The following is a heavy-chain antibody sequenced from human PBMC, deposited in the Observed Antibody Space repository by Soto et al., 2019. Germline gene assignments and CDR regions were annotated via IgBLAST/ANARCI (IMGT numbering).Heavy chain of an antibody. J-gene: IGHJ4*02. CDR2: IYYSGST. CDR3: ARENFGVNDY. D-gene: IGHD3-3*01. CDR1: GGSISSGDYY. Sequence: SETLSLTCTVSGGSISSGDYYWSWIRQPPGKGLEWIGYIYYSGSTNYNPSLKSRVTISVDTSKNQFSLKLSSVTAADTAVYYCARENFGVNDYWGQGTLVTVSS. V-gene: IGHV4-61*08.